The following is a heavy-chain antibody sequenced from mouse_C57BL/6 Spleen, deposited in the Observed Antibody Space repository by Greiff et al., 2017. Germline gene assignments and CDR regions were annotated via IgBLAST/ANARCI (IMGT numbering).Heavy chain of an antibody. CDR1: GYTFTSYW. CDR3: TSYDSGYEDAMDY. Sequence: QVQLQQPGAELVKPGASVKLSCKASGYTFTSYWMHWVKQRPGQGLEWIGMIHPNSGSTNYNEKFKSKATLTVDKSSSTAYMQLSSLTSKDSAVYCCTSYDSGYEDAMDYWGQGTSVTVSS. J-gene: IGHJ4*01. D-gene: IGHD1-1*01. V-gene: IGHV1-64*01. CDR2: IHPNSGST.